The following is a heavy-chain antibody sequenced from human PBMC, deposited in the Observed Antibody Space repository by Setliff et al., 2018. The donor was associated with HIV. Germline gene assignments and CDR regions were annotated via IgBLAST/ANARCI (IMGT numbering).Heavy chain of an antibody. D-gene: IGHD3-10*01. Sequence: KPSETLSLTCTVSGGSINSGGYYWTWVRQHPGKGLQWIGYIYSIGGAYYNPSLKSRVTISLDTSKNHFSLNLSSVTAADTAVYYCARESMLRGLRHAVDIWGQGTMVTVSS. V-gene: IGHV4-31*03. CDR1: GGSINSGGYY. CDR3: ARESMLRGLRHAVDI. J-gene: IGHJ3*02. CDR2: IYSIGGA.